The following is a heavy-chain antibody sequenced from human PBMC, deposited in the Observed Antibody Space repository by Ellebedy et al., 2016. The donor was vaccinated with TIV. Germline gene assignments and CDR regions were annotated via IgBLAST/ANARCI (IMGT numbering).Heavy chain of an antibody. J-gene: IGHJ4*02. Sequence: AASVKVSCKASGYTFTSYGISWVRQAPGQGLEWMGWISAYNGNTNYAQKLQGRVTMTTDTYTSTAYMELRSLRSDDKAVYYCARSGEKMAQWLVMGGYWGKGTLVTVSS. D-gene: IGHD6-19*01. CDR3: ARSGEKMAQWLVMGGY. CDR2: ISAYNGNT. CDR1: GYTFTSYG. V-gene: IGHV1-18*01.